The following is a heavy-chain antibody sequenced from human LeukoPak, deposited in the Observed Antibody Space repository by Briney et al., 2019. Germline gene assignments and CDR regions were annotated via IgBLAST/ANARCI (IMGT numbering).Heavy chain of an antibody. CDR3: AKGLKYYDILTGYYPQDFDY. D-gene: IGHD3-9*01. CDR2: ISGSGGST. CDR1: GFTFSYYG. J-gene: IGHJ4*02. Sequence: GGSLRLSCAASGFTFSYYGMSWVRQAPGKGLEWVSAISGSGGSTYYADSVKGRFTISRDNSKNTLYLQMNSLRAEDTAVYYCAKGLKYYDILTGYYPQDFDYWGQGTLVTVSS. V-gene: IGHV3-23*01.